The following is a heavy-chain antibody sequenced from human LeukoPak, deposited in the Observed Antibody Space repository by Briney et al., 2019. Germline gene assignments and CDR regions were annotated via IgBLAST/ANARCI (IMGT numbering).Heavy chain of an antibody. CDR2: IKKDGSEK. D-gene: IGHD3-22*01. CDR3: ARDEHQYYHASSGRFDY. Sequence: GGSLRLSCAASGFTFSYYWMGWVRQAPGKGLEWVANIKKDGSEKYYVDSVKGRFTISTDNAKNSLYLQMNSMRAEDTAVYYCARDEHQYYHASSGRFDYWGQGILFTVSP. J-gene: IGHJ4*02. V-gene: IGHV3-7*04. CDR1: GFTFSYYW.